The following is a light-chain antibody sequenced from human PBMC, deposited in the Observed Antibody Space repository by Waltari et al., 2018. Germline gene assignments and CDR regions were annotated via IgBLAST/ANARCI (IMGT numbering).Light chain of an antibody. V-gene: IGKV1-9*01. CDR3: QQLNSYPIT. CDR1: QGINTY. CDR2: TAS. Sequence: DIQLTHPPSFLSASVGAIVTITCRASQGINTYLPLYQQKPEKAPKVLIYTASTLHTGVPSRFSGSGSGKEFTLTISSLQPEDFATYYCQQLNSYPITFGHGTRLEIK. J-gene: IGKJ5*01.